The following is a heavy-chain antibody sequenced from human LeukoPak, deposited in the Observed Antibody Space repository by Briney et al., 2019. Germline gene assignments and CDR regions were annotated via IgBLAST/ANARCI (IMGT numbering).Heavy chain of an antibody. CDR3: ARVVTAILRFDY. CDR1: GYTFTSYD. D-gene: IGHD5-18*01. J-gene: IGHJ4*02. Sequence: ASVKVSCKASGYTFTSYDINWVRQATGQGLEWMGWMNPNSGNTGYAQKFQGRVTMTRNTSISTAYMELSSLRSEDTAVYYCARVVTAILRFDYWGQGTLVTVSS. CDR2: MNPNSGNT. V-gene: IGHV1-8*01.